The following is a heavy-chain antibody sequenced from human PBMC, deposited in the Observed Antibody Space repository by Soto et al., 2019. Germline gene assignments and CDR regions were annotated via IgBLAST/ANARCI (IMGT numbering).Heavy chain of an antibody. Sequence: SLTMRLPWFVSGGAISSYDWSWIRQPAGPGLEWIGRIYSSGSTKYNPSLKRRVTMSVDTSKSQFSLKLSSVTAADTAVYYCARGEVTMVRGGIANYYSGMDVRVTGTT. CDR3: ARGEVTMVRGGIANYYSGMDV. J-gene: IGHJ6*04. D-gene: IGHD3-10*01. CDR1: GGAISSYD. CDR2: IYSSGST. V-gene: IGHV4-4*07.